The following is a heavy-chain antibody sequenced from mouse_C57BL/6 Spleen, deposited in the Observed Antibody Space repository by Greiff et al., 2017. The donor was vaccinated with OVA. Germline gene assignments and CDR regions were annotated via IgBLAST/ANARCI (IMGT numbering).Heavy chain of an antibody. Sequence: VQLQESGAELARPGASVKMSCKASGYTFTSYTMHWVKQRPGQGLEWIGYINPSSGYTKYNQKFKDKATLTADKSSSTAYMQLSSLTSEDSAVYYCARDYGSSACAYWGQGTLVTVSA. D-gene: IGHD1-1*01. V-gene: IGHV1-4*01. CDR1: GYTFTSYT. CDR3: ARDYGSSACAY. CDR2: INPSSGYT. J-gene: IGHJ3*01.